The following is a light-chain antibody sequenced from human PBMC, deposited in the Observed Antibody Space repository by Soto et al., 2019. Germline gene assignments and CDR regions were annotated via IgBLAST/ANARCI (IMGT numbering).Light chain of an antibody. CDR3: SSYTSSSTFVV. CDR2: EVS. Sequence: QSALTQPPSVSGSPGQSATISCTGTSSDVGSFNRVSWYQQPPGTAPNLMIYEVSNRPSGVPDRFSGSKSGNTASLTISGLQAEDEADYYCSSYTSSSTFVVFGTGTKVTDL. J-gene: IGLJ1*01. V-gene: IGLV2-18*02. CDR1: SSDVGSFNR.